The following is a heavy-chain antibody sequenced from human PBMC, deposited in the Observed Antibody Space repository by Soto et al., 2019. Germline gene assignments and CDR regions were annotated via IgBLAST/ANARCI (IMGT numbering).Heavy chain of an antibody. CDR3: AKVRVANYAFDI. V-gene: IGHV3-23*01. CDR1: GFTFSSYA. D-gene: IGHD3-3*01. Sequence: SGGSLRLSCAASGFTFSSYAMSWVRQAPGKGLEWVSAISGSGGSTYYADSVKGRFTISRDNSKNTLYLQMNSLRAEDTAVYYCAKVRVANYAFDIWGQGTMVTVSS. CDR2: ISGSGGST. J-gene: IGHJ3*02.